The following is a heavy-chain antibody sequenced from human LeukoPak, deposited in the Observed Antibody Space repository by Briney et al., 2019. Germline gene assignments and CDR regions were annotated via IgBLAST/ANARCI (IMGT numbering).Heavy chain of an antibody. CDR1: GGSISSYY. V-gene: IGHV4-39*01. Sequence: SETLSLTCTVSGGSISSYYWGWIRQPPGKGLEWIGSIYYSGSTYYNPSLKSRVTISVDTSKNQFSLKLSSVTAADTAVYYCASSDSGTLDYWGQGTLVTVSS. CDR3: ASSDSGTLDY. CDR2: IYYSGST. J-gene: IGHJ4*02. D-gene: IGHD1-26*01.